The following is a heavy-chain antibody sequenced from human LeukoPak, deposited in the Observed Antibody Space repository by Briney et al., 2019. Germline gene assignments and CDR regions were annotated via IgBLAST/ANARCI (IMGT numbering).Heavy chain of an antibody. CDR1: GFTFSGSA. D-gene: IGHD3-22*01. J-gene: IGHJ3*02. CDR3: SRHYYDSSGSIWAFDI. CDR2: IRSKANSYAT. Sequence: PGGSLRLSCAASGFTFSGSAMHWVRQASGKGLEWVGRIRSKANSYATAYAASVKGRFTISRDDSKNTAYLQMNSLKTEDTAVYYCSRHYYDSSGSIWAFDIWGQGTMVTVSS. V-gene: IGHV3-73*01.